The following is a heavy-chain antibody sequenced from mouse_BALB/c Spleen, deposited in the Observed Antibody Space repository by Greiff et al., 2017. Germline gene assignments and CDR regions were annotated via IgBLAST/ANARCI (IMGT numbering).Heavy chain of an antibody. Sequence: EVQVVESGGGLVKPGGSLKLSCAASGFTFSDYYMYWVRQTPEKRLEWVATISDGGSYTYYPDSVKGRFTISRDNAKNNLYLQMSSLKSEDTAMYYCAIDRERAMDYWGQGTSVTVSS. D-gene: IGHD3-1*01. CDR2: ISDGGSYT. V-gene: IGHV5-4*02. J-gene: IGHJ4*01. CDR3: AIDRERAMDY. CDR1: GFTFSDYY.